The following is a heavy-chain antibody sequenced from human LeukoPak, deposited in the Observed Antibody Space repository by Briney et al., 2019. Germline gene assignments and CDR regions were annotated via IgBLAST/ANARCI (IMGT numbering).Heavy chain of an antibody. V-gene: IGHV4-30-4*01. CDR2: IYHSGST. D-gene: IGHD3-22*01. CDR3: ARGGEGITMIVVVI. Sequence: KPSQTLSLTCTVSGGSISSGDYYWSWIHQPPGKGLEWIGSIYHSGSTYYNPSLKSRVTISVDTSKNQFSLKLSSVTAADTAVYYCARGGEGITMIVVVIWGQGTMVTVSS. J-gene: IGHJ3*02. CDR1: GGSISSGDYY.